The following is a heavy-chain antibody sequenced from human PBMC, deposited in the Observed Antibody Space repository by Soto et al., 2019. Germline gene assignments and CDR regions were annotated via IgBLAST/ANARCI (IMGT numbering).Heavy chain of an antibody. J-gene: IGHJ6*02. V-gene: IGHV1-69*13. CDR2: IIPIFGIA. CDR1: GGTYSRNS. CDR3: AREDRDRETGLVPAAIDGMDV. D-gene: IGHD2-2*01. Sequence: SVKVSCTDSGGTYSRNSRTWVRQAPGHGLEWIGRIIPIFGIASYAQKFQGRVTITADESTSTAYMELSSLRSDDTAVYYCAREDRDRETGLVPAAIDGMDVWGQGTTVTSP.